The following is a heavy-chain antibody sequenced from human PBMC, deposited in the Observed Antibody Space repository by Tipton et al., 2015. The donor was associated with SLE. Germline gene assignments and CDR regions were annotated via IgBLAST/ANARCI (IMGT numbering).Heavy chain of an antibody. V-gene: IGHV4-61*02. J-gene: IGHJ4*02. CDR3: AREDGRYYFDY. CDR2: IYTSGST. D-gene: IGHD5-24*01. CDR1: GGSISSGSYY. Sequence: TLSLTCTVSGGSISSGSYYWSWIRQPAGKGLEWIGRIYTSGSTNYNPSLKSRVTISVDTSKNQFSLKLNSVTAADTAVYYCAREDGRYYFDYWGQGTLVTVSS.